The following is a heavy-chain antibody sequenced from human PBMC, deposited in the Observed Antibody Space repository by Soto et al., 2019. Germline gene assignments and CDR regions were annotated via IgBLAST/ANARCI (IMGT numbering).Heavy chain of an antibody. CDR1: GYTFTSSD. D-gene: IGHD7-27*01. J-gene: IGHJ2*01. CDR2: MNPNTGNI. V-gene: IGHV1-8*01. Sequence: ASVKVSCKASGYTFTSSDINWVRQATGQGLEWMGWMNPNTGNIGYTQRFQGRVSMTRNISITTAYMELSGLKSDDTAVYYCARAPSTWGYWYLDLWGRGTLVTVSS. CDR3: ARAPSTWGYWYLDL.